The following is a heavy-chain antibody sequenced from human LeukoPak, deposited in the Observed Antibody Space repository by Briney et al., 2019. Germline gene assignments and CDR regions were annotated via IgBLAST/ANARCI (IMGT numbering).Heavy chain of an antibody. D-gene: IGHD4-23*01. CDR2: ISSGGTI. V-gene: IGHV3-48*03. CDR1: GFTFSSYE. Sequence: AGGSLRLSCAASGFTFSSYEMHWVRRAPGKGLEWVSYISSGGTIFYADSVKGRLTISRDNAKNSLYLQMNSLRAEDTAVYYCARDYGGSSPFDYWGQGTLVTVSS. CDR3: ARDYGGSSPFDY. J-gene: IGHJ4*02.